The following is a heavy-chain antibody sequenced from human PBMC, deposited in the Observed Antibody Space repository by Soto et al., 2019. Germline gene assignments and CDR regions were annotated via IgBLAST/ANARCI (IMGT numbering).Heavy chain of an antibody. CDR3: AKGSTAMTDFDY. J-gene: IGHJ4*02. Sequence: QVPLVESGGGVVQPGRSLRLSCAASGFTFSSYGMHWVRQAPGKGLEWVAVISYDGSNKYYADSVKGRFTISRDNSKNTLYLQMNSLRAEDTAVYYCAKGSTAMTDFDYWGQGTLVTVSS. D-gene: IGHD5-18*01. CDR2: ISYDGSNK. V-gene: IGHV3-30*18. CDR1: GFTFSSYG.